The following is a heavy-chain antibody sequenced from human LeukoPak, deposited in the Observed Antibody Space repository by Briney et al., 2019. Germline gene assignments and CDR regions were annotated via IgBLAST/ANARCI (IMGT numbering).Heavy chain of an antibody. J-gene: IGHJ5*02. CDR1: GFTFSSYG. CDR2: ISNDGSNK. D-gene: IGHD3-10*01. Sequence: GQSLRLSCAASGFTFSSYGMHWVRQAPGKGLEWVAVISNDGSNKYYADSVKGRFTISRDNSKNTLYLQMNSLRAEDTAVYYCAKPPRGGNWFDPWGQGTLVTVSS. CDR3: AKPPRGGNWFDP. V-gene: IGHV3-30*18.